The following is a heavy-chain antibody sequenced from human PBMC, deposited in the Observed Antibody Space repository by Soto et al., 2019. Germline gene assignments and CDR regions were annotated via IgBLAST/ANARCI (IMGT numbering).Heavy chain of an antibody. J-gene: IGHJ6*02. V-gene: IGHV3-74*01. CDR1: GFTFSSYW. Sequence: EVQLVESGGGLVLPGGSLRLSCAASGFTFSSYWMHWARLAPGKGLVWVSRINTDGISTTYADSVKGRFTISRDKAKNTLYLQMNSLRADDTAVYYCARGRGYQYYGMDVWGQGTTVTVSS. CDR3: ARGRGYQYYGMDV. CDR2: INTDGIST.